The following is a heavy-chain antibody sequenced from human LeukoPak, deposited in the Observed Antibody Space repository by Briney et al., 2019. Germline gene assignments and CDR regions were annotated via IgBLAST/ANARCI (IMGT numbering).Heavy chain of an antibody. CDR1: GFTFSSHW. CDR2: INSDGSSI. J-gene: IGHJ4*02. D-gene: IGHD1-26*01. V-gene: IGHV3-74*01. Sequence: GGSLRLSCAASGFTFSSHWMHWVRQAPGKGLVWVSRINSDGSSISYADSVKGRFTISRDNAKNTLYLQMNSLRAEDTAVYYCARDSVSGSYLFDYWGQGTLVTVSS. CDR3: ARDSVSGSYLFDY.